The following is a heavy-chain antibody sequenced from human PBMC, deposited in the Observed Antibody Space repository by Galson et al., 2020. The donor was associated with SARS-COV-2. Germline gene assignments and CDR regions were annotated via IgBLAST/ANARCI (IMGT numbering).Heavy chain of an antibody. D-gene: IGHD6-13*01. J-gene: IGHJ4*02. CDR3: ARGYSTTWYAFDY. CDR2: LYYGGTT. CDR1: GFTVSSNY. Sequence: GGSLRLSCAASGFTVSSNYMSWVRQAPGKGLEWVSALYYGGTTYYADPVKGRFTISRDNSKNTLSLQMHTLRDEETAVYYCARGYSTTWYAFDYWGQGTLVTVSS. V-gene: IGHV3-53*01.